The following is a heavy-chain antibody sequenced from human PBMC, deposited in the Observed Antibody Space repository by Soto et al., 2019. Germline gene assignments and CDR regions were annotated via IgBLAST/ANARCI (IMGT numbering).Heavy chain of an antibody. V-gene: IGHV1-46*03. J-gene: IGHJ4*02. CDR3: ARGGDVVLVTAPLDY. Sequence: QVQLVQSGAEVKKPGASVKVSCRTSGYTFTNYYMNWVRQAPGQGLEWMGIIKCSGGETTYARKFLGRVTMTRDTSTSTVYMELSSLRSEDTAVYYCARGGDVVLVTAPLDYWGQGTLVTVSS. CDR1: GYTFTNYY. CDR2: IKCSGGET. D-gene: IGHD2-21*02.